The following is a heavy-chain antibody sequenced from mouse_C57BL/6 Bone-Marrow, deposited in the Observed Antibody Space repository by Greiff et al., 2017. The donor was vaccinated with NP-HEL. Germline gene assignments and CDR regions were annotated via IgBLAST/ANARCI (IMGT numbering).Heavy chain of an antibody. D-gene: IGHD2-4*01. Sequence: QVTLKVSGPGILQPSQTLSLTCSFSGFSLSTFGMGVGWIRQPSGKGLEWLAHIWWDDDKYYNPARKSRLTISKDTSNNQVFLKMSNVDTADTATYYCARIIIYYDSFAYWGQGTLVTVSA. V-gene: IGHV8-8*01. J-gene: IGHJ3*01. CDR2: IWWDDDK. CDR1: GFSLSTFGMG. CDR3: ARIIIYYDSFAY.